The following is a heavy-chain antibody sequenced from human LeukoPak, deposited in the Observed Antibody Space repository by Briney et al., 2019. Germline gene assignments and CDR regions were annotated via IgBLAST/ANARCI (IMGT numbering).Heavy chain of an antibody. Sequence: GASVKVSCKASGYTFTSYYMHWVRQAPGQGLEWMGGIIPIFGTANYAQKFQGRVTITADESTSTAYMELSSLRSEDTAVYYCAREVIQGYGMDVWGQGTTVTVSS. CDR2: IIPIFGTA. V-gene: IGHV1-69*13. J-gene: IGHJ6*02. CDR1: GYTFTSYY. D-gene: IGHD5-18*01. CDR3: AREVIQGYGMDV.